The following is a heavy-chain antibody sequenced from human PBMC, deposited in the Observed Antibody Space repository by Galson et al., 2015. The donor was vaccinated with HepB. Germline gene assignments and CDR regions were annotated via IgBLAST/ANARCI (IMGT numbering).Heavy chain of an antibody. CDR2: ISGSSRYI. CDR1: GFTFSTYS. J-gene: IGHJ4*02. V-gene: IGHV3-21*01. D-gene: IGHD6-19*01. Sequence: SLRLSCAASGFTFSTYSLNWVRQAPGKGLEWVSSISGSSRYIYYTDSVKGRFTISRDNAKNSLFLQMNSLRVEDTAMYYCARGSSGWYVDYWGQGTLVTVSS. CDR3: ARGSSGWYVDY.